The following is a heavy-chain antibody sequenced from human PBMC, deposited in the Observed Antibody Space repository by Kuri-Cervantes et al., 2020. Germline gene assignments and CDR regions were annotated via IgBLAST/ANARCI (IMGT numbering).Heavy chain of an antibody. Sequence: ASVKVSCKVSRYTLTDLSIHWVRQAPGKGLEWMGGFDPEDGETVYAEEFQGRVTMTEDTTTDTAYMELSSLRSEDTAVYYCATGRLDTSSISGYYYYMDVWGKGTTVTVSS. CDR3: ATGRLDTSSISGYYYYMDV. CDR1: RYTLTDLS. J-gene: IGHJ6*03. V-gene: IGHV1-24*01. CDR2: FDPEDGET. D-gene: IGHD6-13*01.